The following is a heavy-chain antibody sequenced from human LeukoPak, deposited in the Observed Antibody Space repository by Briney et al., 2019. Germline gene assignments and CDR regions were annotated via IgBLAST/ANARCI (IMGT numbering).Heavy chain of an antibody. J-gene: IGHJ3*02. CDR2: INPSGGST. Sequence: ASVKVSCKESGYTFTSYYMHWVRQAPGQGLEWMGIINPSGGSTSYAQKFQGRVTMTRDMSTGTVYMELSSLRSEDTAVYYCAKDRSIAAGDDAFDIWGQGTMVTVSS. D-gene: IGHD6-13*01. CDR1: GYTFTSYY. CDR3: AKDRSIAAGDDAFDI. V-gene: IGHV1-46*01.